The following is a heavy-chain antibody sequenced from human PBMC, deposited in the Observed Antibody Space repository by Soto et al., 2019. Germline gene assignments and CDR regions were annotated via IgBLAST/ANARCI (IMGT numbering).Heavy chain of an antibody. CDR1: GFTFSSYS. Sequence: AGGSLRLSCAASGFTFSSYSMNWVRQAPGKGLEWVSYISSSSSTIYYADSVKGRFTISRDNAKNSLYLQMNSLRDEDTAVYYCAREGPLKRKWLRGNWFDPWGQGTLVTVSS. CDR3: AREGPLKRKWLRGNWFDP. J-gene: IGHJ5*02. V-gene: IGHV3-48*02. D-gene: IGHD5-12*01. CDR2: ISSSSSTI.